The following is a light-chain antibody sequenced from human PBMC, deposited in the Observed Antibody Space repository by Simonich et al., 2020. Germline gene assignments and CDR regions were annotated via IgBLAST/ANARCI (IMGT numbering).Light chain of an antibody. J-gene: IGLJ3*02. CDR1: SSDVGGYNL. V-gene: IGLV2-23*01. CDR3: CSYAGSSTWV. CDR2: EGS. Sequence: QSALTQPASVSGSPGQSITISCTGTSSDVGGYNLVSWYQQHPGKAPKLMIYEGSERPSGVSNRFSGSKSGNTASLTISGLQAEDEADYYCCSYAGSSTWVFGGGTKLTVL.